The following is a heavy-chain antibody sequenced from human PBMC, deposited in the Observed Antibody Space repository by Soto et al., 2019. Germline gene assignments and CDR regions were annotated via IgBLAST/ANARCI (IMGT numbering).Heavy chain of an antibody. D-gene: IGHD3-10*01. V-gene: IGHV1-69*02. J-gene: IGHJ4*02. Sequence: QVPLVQSGAEVKRPGSSVKVSCKASGDTFTFYSINWVRQAPGLGLEWMGRINPILSMSNYAQRFQGRVTMTADKSTSTAYMELSSLRSEDTAIYYCASSYGSGYWAFDYWGQGALVTVSS. CDR1: GDTFTFYS. CDR3: ASSYGSGYWAFDY. CDR2: INPILSMS.